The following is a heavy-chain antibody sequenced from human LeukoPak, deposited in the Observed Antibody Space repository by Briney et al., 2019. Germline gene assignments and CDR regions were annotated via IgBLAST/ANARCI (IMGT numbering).Heavy chain of an antibody. D-gene: IGHD1-26*01. J-gene: IGHJ4*01. V-gene: IGHV3-30*18. CDR1: GFTFSIYA. Sequence: PGRSLRLSCAASGFTFSIYAMHWVRQAPGKGLEWVAVVSDDGNKKYYADSVKGRFTISRDNSKNTLYLQMNSLRAEDTAVYYCAKDSQRYTGTYFPAYWGHGTLVTVSS. CDR2: VSDDGNKK. CDR3: AKDSQRYTGTYFPAY.